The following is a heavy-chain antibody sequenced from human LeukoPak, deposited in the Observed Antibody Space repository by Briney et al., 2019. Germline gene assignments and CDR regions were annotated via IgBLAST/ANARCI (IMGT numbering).Heavy chain of an antibody. CDR1: GGSMSPYY. Sequence: PSETLSLTCTVSGGSMSPYYWSWIRQPAGKGLEWIGRIYTSGNTNYNPSLKSRVTMSVDTSKNHFSLKLSSVTAADTALYYCAREYPNSSAWSSDYWGQGTLVTVSS. D-gene: IGHD6-19*01. V-gene: IGHV4-4*07. CDR3: AREYPNSSAWSSDY. J-gene: IGHJ4*02. CDR2: IYTSGNT.